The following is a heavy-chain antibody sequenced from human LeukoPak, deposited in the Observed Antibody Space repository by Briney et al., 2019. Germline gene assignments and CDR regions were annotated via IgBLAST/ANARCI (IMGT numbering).Heavy chain of an antibody. D-gene: IGHD1-26*01. CDR1: GGSISSYY. Sequence: SETLSLTCSVSGGSISSYYWGWIRQPPGKGLEWIGYIYYSGSTNYNPSLKSRVTISVDTSKNQFSLKLSSVTAADTAVYYCARYSGSPYYFDYWGQGTLVTVSS. V-gene: IGHV4-59*01. CDR2: IYYSGST. CDR3: ARYSGSPYYFDY. J-gene: IGHJ4*02.